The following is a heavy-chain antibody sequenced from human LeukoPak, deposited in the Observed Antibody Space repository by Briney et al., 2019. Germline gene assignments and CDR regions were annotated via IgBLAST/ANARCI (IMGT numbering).Heavy chain of an antibody. CDR1: GFTFSSYW. V-gene: IGHV3-74*01. J-gene: IGHJ4*02. CDR2: INGDGSST. Sequence: PGGPLRLSCAASGFTFSSYWMHWVRQAPGKGLEWVSRINGDGSSTSYADSVKGRFTISRDNSKDTLYLQVNSLRAEDTAVYYCAKAKSYYSNYDYWGQGTLVTVSS. D-gene: IGHD4-11*01. CDR3: AKAKSYYSNYDY.